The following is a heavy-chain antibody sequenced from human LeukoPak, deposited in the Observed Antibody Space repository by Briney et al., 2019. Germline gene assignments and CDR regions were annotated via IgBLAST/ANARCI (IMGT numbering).Heavy chain of an antibody. J-gene: IGHJ4*02. V-gene: IGHV4-61*02. CDR1: GGSISSGSYY. D-gene: IGHD3-22*01. CDR2: IYTSGST. Sequence: PSETLSLTCTVSGGSISSGSYYWSWIRQPAGKGLEWIGRIYTSGSTYYNPSLKSRVTISVDTSKNQFSLNLTSVTATDTAMYYCARHLFGSGYYPDYWGQGTLVTVSS. CDR3: ARHLFGSGYYPDY.